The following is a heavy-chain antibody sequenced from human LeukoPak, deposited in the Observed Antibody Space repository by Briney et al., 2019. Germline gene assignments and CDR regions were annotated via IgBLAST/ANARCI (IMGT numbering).Heavy chain of an antibody. J-gene: IGHJ4*02. CDR2: INTYNGDT. V-gene: IGHV1-18*01. D-gene: IGHD3-16*01. CDR1: GYTFTHYG. Sequence: ASVKVSCKASGYTFTHYGITCLRQAPGQGLAWMGWINTYNGDTKCAQKLQGRVTMTTDTSTSTAFMELRSLRSDDSAVYYCARGIRSPLFDYWGLGTLVTVSP. CDR3: ARGIRSPLFDY.